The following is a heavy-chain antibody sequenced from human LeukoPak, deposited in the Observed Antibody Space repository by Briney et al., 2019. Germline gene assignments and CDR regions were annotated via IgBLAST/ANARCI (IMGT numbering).Heavy chain of an antibody. V-gene: IGHV7-4-1*02. CDR3: TRRLGGFGDRLFDY. D-gene: IGHD3-10*01. J-gene: IGHJ4*02. CDR1: GYTFTSYA. Sequence: ASVKVSCKASGYTFTSYAMNWVRQAPGQGLEWMGWINTNTGNPTYAQGFTGRFVFSMDTSVSTAYLQISSLKAEDTAVYYCTRRLGGFGDRLFDYWGQGTLVTVSS. CDR2: INTNTGNP.